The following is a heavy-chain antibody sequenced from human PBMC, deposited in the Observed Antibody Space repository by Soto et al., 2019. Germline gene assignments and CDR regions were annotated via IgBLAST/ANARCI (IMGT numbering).Heavy chain of an antibody. CDR2: IIPIFGTT. D-gene: IGHD3-22*01. CDR3: ARDRTDSGYSRYCLDL. V-gene: IGHV1-69*06. Sequence: SVQVSCKASGGTFGSDAITWVRQAPGQGLEWVGRIIPIFGTTNYAQNLQGRVTISADKSTLTSYMELHSLTSDETARYYCARDRTDSGYSRYCLDLWGQGMLVTVSS. J-gene: IGHJ5*02. CDR1: GGTFGSDA.